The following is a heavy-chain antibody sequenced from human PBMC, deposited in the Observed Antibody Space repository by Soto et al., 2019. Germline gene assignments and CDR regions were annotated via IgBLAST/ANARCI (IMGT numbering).Heavy chain of an antibody. CDR3: ARLRGSVLDYYYGMDV. CDR2: IDPSDSYT. CDR1: GYSFTSYW. V-gene: IGHV5-10-1*03. Sequence: EVQLVQSGAEVKKPGESLRISCKGSGYSFTSYWISWVRQMPGKGLEWMGRIDPSDSYTNYSPSFQGHVTISADKSISTAYLQWSSLKASDTAMYYCARLRGSVLDYYYGMDVWGQGTTVTVSS. J-gene: IGHJ6*02. D-gene: IGHD3-16*01.